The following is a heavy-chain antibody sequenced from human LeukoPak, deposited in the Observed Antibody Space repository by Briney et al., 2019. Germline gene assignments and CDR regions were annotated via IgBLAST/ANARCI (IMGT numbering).Heavy chain of an antibody. D-gene: IGHD3-3*01. CDR2: ISSSSSYI. Sequence: GGSLRLSCAASGFTFSSYSMNWVRQAPGKGLEWVSSISSSSSYIYYADSVKGRFTISGDNAKNSLYLQMNSLRAEDTAVYYCAKAYDFWSQGAFDIWGQGTMVTVSS. CDR3: AKAYDFWSQGAFDI. CDR1: GFTFSSYS. V-gene: IGHV3-21*01. J-gene: IGHJ3*02.